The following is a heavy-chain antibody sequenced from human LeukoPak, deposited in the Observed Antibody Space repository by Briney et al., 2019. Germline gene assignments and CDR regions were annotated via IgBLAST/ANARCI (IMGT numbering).Heavy chain of an antibody. Sequence: GGSLTLSCPASGFTFSDYDMHWVRQATGKGLEWVSAIGTAGDTYYTGSVKGRFTISRENAKHSLYLQMNSLRAGDTAVYHCAGVAKERVGGVYYFDYWGQGTLVTVSS. CDR3: AGVAKERVGGVYYFDY. D-gene: IGHD1-1*01. V-gene: IGHV3-13*01. CDR2: IGTAGDT. J-gene: IGHJ4*02. CDR1: GFTFSDYD.